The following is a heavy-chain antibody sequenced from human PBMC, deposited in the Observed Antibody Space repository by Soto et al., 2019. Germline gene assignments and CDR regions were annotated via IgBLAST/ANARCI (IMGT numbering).Heavy chain of an antibody. V-gene: IGHV3-23*01. CDR1: GFTFSSYT. J-gene: IGHJ4*02. Sequence: GGSLRLSCAASGFTFSSYTMNWVRQAPGKGLERASGINSGGRTYYADSVKGRFTISRDDSKNTLYLQIISLRAEDTAVYYCDKYLRPDGVWDFDYWGQGTLVTGSS. D-gene: IGHD4-17*01. CDR3: DKYLRPDGVWDFDY. CDR2: INSGGRT.